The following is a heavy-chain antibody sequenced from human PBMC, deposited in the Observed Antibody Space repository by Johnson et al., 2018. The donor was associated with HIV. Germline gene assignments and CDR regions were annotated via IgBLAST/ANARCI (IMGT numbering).Heavy chain of an antibody. V-gene: IGHV3-11*04. D-gene: IGHD3-22*01. Sequence: QMQLVESGGGLVKPGGSPRLSCAASGITFSDYYMSWIRQAPGKGLEWVSYISGSGSTLYYADSVKGRFTISRDNAKNSLYLQMNSLRAEYTAVYYCARDWGPRLGYYDSSGYYWAFEVWGQGTMVTVSS. CDR1: GITFSDYY. CDR3: ARDWGPRLGYYDSSGYYWAFEV. CDR2: ISGSGSTL. J-gene: IGHJ3*01.